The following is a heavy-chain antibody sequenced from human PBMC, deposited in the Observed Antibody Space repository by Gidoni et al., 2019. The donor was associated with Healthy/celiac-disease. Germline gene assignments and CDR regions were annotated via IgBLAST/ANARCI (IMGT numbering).Heavy chain of an antibody. Sequence: QLQLQESGPGLMKPSETLSLTCTVSGCSISRSSYYWGWIRQPPGKGLEWIGSIYYSGITYYNPSLKSRVTISVDTSKNHFSLKLSSVTAADTAVYYCARLIPYYYGSGSYYPQRDYWGKGTLVTVSS. CDR3: ARLIPYYYGSGSYYPQRDY. D-gene: IGHD3-10*01. CDR2: IYYSGIT. J-gene: IGHJ4*02. V-gene: IGHV4-39*01. CDR1: GCSISRSSYY.